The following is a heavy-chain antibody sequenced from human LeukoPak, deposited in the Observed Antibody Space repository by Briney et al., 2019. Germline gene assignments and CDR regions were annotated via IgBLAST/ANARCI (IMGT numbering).Heavy chain of an antibody. CDR1: GGSISSDGYY. Sequence: SQTLPLTCTVSGGSISSDGYYWSWIRQHPGKGLEWIGYIYYSGSTYYNPSLKSRVTISVDTSKNQFSLKMSSVTAADTAVYYCARKRRYCSSTSCEAPFDYWGQGTLVTVSS. V-gene: IGHV4-31*03. J-gene: IGHJ4*02. D-gene: IGHD2-2*01. CDR2: IYYSGST. CDR3: ARKRRYCSSTSCEAPFDY.